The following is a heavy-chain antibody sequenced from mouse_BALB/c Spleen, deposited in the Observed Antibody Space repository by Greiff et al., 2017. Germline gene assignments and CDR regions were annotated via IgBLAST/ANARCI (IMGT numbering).Heavy chain of an antibody. Sequence: EVKLVESGGGLVQPGGSRKLSCAASGFTFSSFGMHWVRQAPEKGLEWVAYISSGSSTIYYADTVKGRFTISRDNPKNTLFLQMTSLRSEDTAMYYCARGGYGNDVGFAYWGQGTLVTVSA. CDR3: ARGGYGNDVGFAY. CDR2: ISSGSSTI. CDR1: GFTFSSFG. D-gene: IGHD2-10*02. J-gene: IGHJ3*01. V-gene: IGHV5-17*02.